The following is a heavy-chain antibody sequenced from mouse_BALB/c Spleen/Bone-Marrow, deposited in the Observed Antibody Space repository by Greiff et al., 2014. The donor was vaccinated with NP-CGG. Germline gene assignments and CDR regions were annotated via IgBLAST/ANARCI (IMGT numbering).Heavy chain of an antibody. J-gene: IGHJ4*01. CDR3: TRDGNYRYAMDY. CDR1: GFTFTSYW. Sequence: VQLQQSGDELAKPGASVKLSCKASGFTFTSYWIHWVKQRPGQGPEWIGEINPSNGRTNYNEKFKSKATLTEDKSSSTAYMQLSSLTSEDSAVYYCTRDGNYRYAMDYWGQGTSVTVSS. D-gene: IGHD2-1*01. V-gene: IGHV1S81*02. CDR2: INPSNGRT.